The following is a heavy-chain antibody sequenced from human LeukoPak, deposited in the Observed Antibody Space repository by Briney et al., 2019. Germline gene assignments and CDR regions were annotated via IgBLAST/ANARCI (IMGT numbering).Heavy chain of an antibody. V-gene: IGHV4-34*01. CDR1: GGSFSGYY. Sequence: KPSETLSLTCAVYGGSFSGYYWSWIRQPPGKWLEWIGEINHSGSTNYNPSLKSRVTISVDTSKNQFSLKLSSVTAADTAVYYCARGDYYDSSGYYPNEPLGYWGQGTLVTVSS. D-gene: IGHD3-22*01. CDR3: ARGDYYDSSGYYPNEPLGY. J-gene: IGHJ4*02. CDR2: INHSGST.